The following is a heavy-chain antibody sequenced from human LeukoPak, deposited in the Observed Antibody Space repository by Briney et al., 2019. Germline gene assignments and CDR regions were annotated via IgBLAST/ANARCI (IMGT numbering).Heavy chain of an antibody. CDR1: GFTFSNYA. CDR2: ISGSGGTT. D-gene: IGHD3-10*01. V-gene: IGHV3-23*01. J-gene: IGHJ5*02. CDR3: ATNPSTMVLGVIPNWFDP. Sequence: GGSLTLTCAASGFTFSNYAMNWVRQPPGKGLEWVADISGSGGTTAYAASVKGRFTISSDTSENTPYLQMNRPRAETTAVYYAATNPSTMVLGVIPNWFDPWGQGTLVTVSS.